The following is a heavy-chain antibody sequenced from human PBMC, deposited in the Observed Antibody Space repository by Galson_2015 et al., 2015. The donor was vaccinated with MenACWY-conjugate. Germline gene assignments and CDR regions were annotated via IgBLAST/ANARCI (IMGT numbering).Heavy chain of an antibody. CDR2: VSYDGSNK. J-gene: IGHJ4*02. CDR3: ATTEAAAGHFFDY. D-gene: IGHD6-13*01. CDR1: GFTFSSYT. V-gene: IGHV3-30*07. Sequence: SLRLSCAASGFTFSSYTMHWVRQAPGKGLEWVAVVSYDGSNKYYADSVKGRFTISRDNSKNTLYLQMNSLRAEDTAVYYCATTEAAAGHFFDYWGQGTLVTVSS.